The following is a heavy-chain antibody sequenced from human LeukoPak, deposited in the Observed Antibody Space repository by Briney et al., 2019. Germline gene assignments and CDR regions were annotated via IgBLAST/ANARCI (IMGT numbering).Heavy chain of an antibody. D-gene: IGHD2/OR15-2a*01. J-gene: IGHJ6*02. Sequence: GASVKVSCKASGYTFTSSYMHWVRQAPGQGLEWMGIINPSGGSTSYAQKFQGRVTMTRDTSTSTVYMELSSLRSEDTAVYYCARDRSSPTTYGGMDVWGQGTTVTVSS. CDR1: GYTFTSSY. CDR3: ARDRSSPTTYGGMDV. V-gene: IGHV1-46*01. CDR2: INPSGGST.